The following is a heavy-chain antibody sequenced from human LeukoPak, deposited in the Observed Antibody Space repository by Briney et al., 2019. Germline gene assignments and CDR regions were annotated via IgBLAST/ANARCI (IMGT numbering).Heavy chain of an antibody. CDR1: GFTFSSYS. CDR2: ISSSSSYI. V-gene: IGHV3-21*01. Sequence: PGGSLRLSCAASGFTFSSYSMNWVRQAPGKGLEWVSSISSSSSYIYYADSVKGRFTISRDNAKNSLYLQMNSLRAEDTAVYYCASLPLSEYYYYYMDVWGKGTTVTVSS. J-gene: IGHJ6*03. D-gene: IGHD2/OR15-2a*01. CDR3: ASLPLSEYYYYYMDV.